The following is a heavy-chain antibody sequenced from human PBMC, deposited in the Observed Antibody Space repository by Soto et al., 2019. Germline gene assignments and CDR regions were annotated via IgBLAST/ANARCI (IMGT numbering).Heavy chain of an antibody. CDR2: IYHSGST. Sequence: TSKPLSLTCTVYGASISDYYWSWIRQSPGKRLEWIGYIYHSGSTYYNPSLKSRVTISLDASKNQFSLKLSSVTAADTAVYYCSRASRNYLSDCGQGTLVTVSS. CDR3: SRASRNYLSD. D-gene: IGHD1-7*01. J-gene: IGHJ4*02. CDR1: GASISDYY. V-gene: IGHV4-59*01.